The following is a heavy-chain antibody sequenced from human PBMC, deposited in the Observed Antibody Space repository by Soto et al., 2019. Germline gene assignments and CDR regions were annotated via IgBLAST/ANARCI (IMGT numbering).Heavy chain of an antibody. V-gene: IGHV4-61*01. CDR2: IYHDGST. Sequence: PSETLSLTCTVSVGSVSSDSYYWSWIRQPPGKGLEWIGYIYHDGSTNHNPSLKSRVTISVHTSKTQFSLKLSSVTAADTAVYYCARDFGGWNGRSYYYQGLDVWGQGTTVTVSS. CDR3: ARDFGGWNGRSYYYQGLDV. D-gene: IGHD1-1*01. CDR1: VGSVSSDSYY. J-gene: IGHJ6*02.